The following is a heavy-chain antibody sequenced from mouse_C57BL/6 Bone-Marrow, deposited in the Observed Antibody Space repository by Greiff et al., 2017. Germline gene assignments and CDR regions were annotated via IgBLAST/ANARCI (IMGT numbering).Heavy chain of an antibody. V-gene: IGHV14-4*01. CDR1: GFNIKDDY. CDR2: IDPANGDT. CDR3: TFITTVVATNIDY. Sequence: VQLQQSGAELVRPGASVKLSCTASGFNIKDDYMHWVKQRPEQGLEWIGWIDPANGDTEYASKFQGKATITADTSSNTAYLQLSSLTSEDTAVYYCTFITTVVATNIDYWGQGTTLTVSS. D-gene: IGHD1-1*01. J-gene: IGHJ2*01.